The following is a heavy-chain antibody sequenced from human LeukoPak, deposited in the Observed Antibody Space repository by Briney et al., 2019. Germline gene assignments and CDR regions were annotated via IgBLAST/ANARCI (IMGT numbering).Heavy chain of an antibody. CDR2: IYYSGST. Sequence: PSETLSLTCTVSGGSISSSSYYWGWIRQPPGKGLEWIGSIYYSGSTYYNPSLKSRVTISVDTSKNQFSLKLSSVTAADTAVYYCARDRAAAGNFDYWGQGTLVTVSS. V-gene: IGHV4-39*07. CDR3: ARDRAAAGNFDY. CDR1: GGSISSSSYY. D-gene: IGHD6-13*01. J-gene: IGHJ4*02.